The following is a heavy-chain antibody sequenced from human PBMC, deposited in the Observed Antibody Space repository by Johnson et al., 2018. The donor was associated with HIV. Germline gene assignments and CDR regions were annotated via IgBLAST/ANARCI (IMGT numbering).Heavy chain of an antibody. J-gene: IGHJ3*02. CDR1: GFTFSNAW. D-gene: IGHD1-26*01. CDR2: IKSETDGGTT. Sequence: EVLLLESGGGLVQPGGSLRLSCVASGFTFSNAWLSWVRQAAGEGLEWVGRIKSETDGGTTDYAAPVKGRFTISRDDSKNTLYLQMNSLKTEDTAVYYCAREGSGIAGGGAFDIWGQGTMVTVSS. V-gene: IGHV3-15*01. CDR3: AREGSGIAGGGAFDI.